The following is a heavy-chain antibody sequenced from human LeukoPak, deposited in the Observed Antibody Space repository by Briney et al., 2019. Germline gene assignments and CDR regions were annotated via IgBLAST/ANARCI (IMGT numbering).Heavy chain of an antibody. CDR2: ISGSGGST. Sequence: GGSLRLSCEASGFSFSSYGMSWVRQAPGEGLEWVSAISGSGGSTYYADSVKGRFTISRDNSKNTLYLQMNSLRAEDTAVYYCAKDLTWLSHAFDIWGQGTMVTVSS. CDR1: GFSFSSYG. CDR3: AKDLTWLSHAFDI. V-gene: IGHV3-23*01. D-gene: IGHD3-22*01. J-gene: IGHJ3*02.